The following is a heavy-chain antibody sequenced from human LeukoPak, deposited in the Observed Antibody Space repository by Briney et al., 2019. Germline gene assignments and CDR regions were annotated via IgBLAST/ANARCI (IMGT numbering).Heavy chain of an antibody. CDR3: AKCVTGWPNWFDP. CDR1: GFTFSSYW. D-gene: IGHD6-19*01. J-gene: IGHJ5*02. V-gene: IGHV3-7*03. Sequence: GGSLRLSCAVSGFTFSSYWMNWARQAPGKGLEWVASINHNGNVNYYVDSVKGRFTISRDNSKNTLYLQMISLRAEDTALYYCAKCVTGWPNWFDPWGQGTLVTVSS. CDR2: INHNGNVN.